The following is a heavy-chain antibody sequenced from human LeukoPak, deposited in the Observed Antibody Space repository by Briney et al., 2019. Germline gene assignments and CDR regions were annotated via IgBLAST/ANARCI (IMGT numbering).Heavy chain of an antibody. Sequence: ASVKVSCKASGYTFTSYDINWVRQATGQGLEWMGWMNPNSGNTGDAQKFQGRVTITRNTSISTAYMELSSLRSEDTAVYYCARGHHSSGFFDYWGQGTLVTVSS. V-gene: IGHV1-8*03. CDR2: MNPNSGNT. CDR1: GYTFTSYD. CDR3: ARGHHSSGFFDY. J-gene: IGHJ4*02. D-gene: IGHD3-22*01.